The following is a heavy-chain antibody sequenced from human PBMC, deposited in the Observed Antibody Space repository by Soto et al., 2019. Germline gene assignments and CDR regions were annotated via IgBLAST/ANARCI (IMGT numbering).Heavy chain of an antibody. CDR1: GYIFSIYW. D-gene: IGHD4-17*01. Sequence: GESLNISCKGSGYIFSIYWFGLVRQVPGKGLEWMGIIYPSDSDTRYSPSLQGQVTISADKSISTIYLQWSSLKVSDTDMYYCARRTYGVERENWFDPWGQGTLVTVSS. J-gene: IGHJ5*02. CDR3: ARRTYGVERENWFDP. CDR2: IYPSDSDT. V-gene: IGHV5-51*01.